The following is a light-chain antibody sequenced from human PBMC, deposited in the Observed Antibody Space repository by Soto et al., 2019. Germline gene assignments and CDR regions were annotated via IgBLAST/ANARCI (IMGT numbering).Light chain of an antibody. V-gene: IGKV3-11*01. CDR3: HQRSNWVT. CDR1: QSVGSF. CDR2: DAS. J-gene: IGKJ5*01. Sequence: EIVLTQSPATLSLSPGERATLSCRASQSVGSFLAWYQQKPGQAPRLLIYDASNRATGIPGRFSGSGSGTDFTLTISSLEPEDSAVYYCHQRSNWVTFGQGTRLEIK.